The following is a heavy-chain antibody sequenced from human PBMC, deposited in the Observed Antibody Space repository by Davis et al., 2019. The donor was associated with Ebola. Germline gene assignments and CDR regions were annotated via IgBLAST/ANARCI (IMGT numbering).Heavy chain of an antibody. D-gene: IGHD4-23*01. J-gene: IGHJ4*02. CDR3: ARSALRWYRLTDY. Sequence: MPSETLSPTCTLSGCSISRYYWSWIRQPPGKGLEWVGYLYYSQGTNYNPSLKSRVTISVDTSKNQFSLKLSSVTAADTAVYCCARSALRWYRLTDYWGQGTLVTVSS. CDR1: GCSISRYY. CDR2: LYYSQGT. V-gene: IGHV4-59*12.